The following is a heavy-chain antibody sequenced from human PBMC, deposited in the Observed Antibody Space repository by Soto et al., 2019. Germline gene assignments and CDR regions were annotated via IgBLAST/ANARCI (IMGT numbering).Heavy chain of an antibody. D-gene: IGHD2-15*01. Sequence: EVQVLESGGGLIQPGGSLRLSCAASGFTFSSYAMSWVRQAPGKGLEWVSSISGSGGRIYYADSVKGRFTISRDNFKNKMFLQMSGLGAKDTDIYYWAKFACWAGGSCSVYFDSLGQGALVTVSS. CDR2: ISGSGGRI. V-gene: IGHV3-23*01. J-gene: IGHJ4*02. CDR1: GFTFSSYA. CDR3: AKFACWAGGSCSVYFDS.